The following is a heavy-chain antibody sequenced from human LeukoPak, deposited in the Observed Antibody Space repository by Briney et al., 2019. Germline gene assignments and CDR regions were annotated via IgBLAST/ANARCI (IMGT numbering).Heavy chain of an antibody. CDR3: ATDIAVAGPCHY. J-gene: IGHJ4*02. CDR1: GFTLRSYG. Sequence: PAGSLRLSCPPSGFTLRSYGMHWVRQAPAKGLEWVAVISYDGSNKYYVDSVNGRFTISRDNSKNTLYQQMNSRRAEDTAVYYCATDIAVAGPCHYWGGGTRDTVPS. D-gene: IGHD6-19*01. V-gene: IGHV3-30*03. CDR2: ISYDGSNK.